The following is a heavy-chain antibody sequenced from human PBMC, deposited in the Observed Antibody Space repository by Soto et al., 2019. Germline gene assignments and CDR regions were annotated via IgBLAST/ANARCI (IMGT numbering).Heavy chain of an antibody. J-gene: IGHJ5*02. V-gene: IGHV3-48*01. CDR1: GFTFSSYS. CDR3: AREDSSSWLNWFDP. CDR2: ISSSSSTI. D-gene: IGHD6-13*01. Sequence: EVQLVESGGGLVQPGGSLRLSCAASGFTFSSYSMNWVRQAPGKGLEWVSYISSSSSTIYYADSVKGRFTISRDNAKNSLYRQMNSLRAGDTAVYYCAREDSSSWLNWFDPWGQGTLVTVSS.